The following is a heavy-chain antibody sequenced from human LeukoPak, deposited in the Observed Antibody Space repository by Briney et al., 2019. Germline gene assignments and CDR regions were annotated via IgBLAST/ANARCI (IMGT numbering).Heavy chain of an antibody. CDR1: GYSFTSYW. V-gene: IGHV5-10-1*01. CDR2: IDPSDSYT. CDR3: ASGHSSSWYSYFQH. Sequence: GESLKISCKGSGYSFTSYWISWVRQMPGKGLEWMGRIDPSDSYTNYSPSFQGHVTISADKSISTAYLQWSSLKASDTAMYYCASGHSSSWYSYFQHWGHGTLVTVSS. J-gene: IGHJ1*01. D-gene: IGHD6-13*01.